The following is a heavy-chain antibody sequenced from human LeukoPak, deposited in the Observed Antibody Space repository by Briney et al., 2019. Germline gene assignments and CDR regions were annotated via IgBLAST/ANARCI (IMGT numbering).Heavy chain of an antibody. CDR1: GGSISSSSDY. V-gene: IGHV4-39*07. CDR3: ARGGGSVVALDY. Sequence: SETLSLTCTVSGGSISSSSDYWDWIRQPPGKGLEWIGSIYYSGNTYYNPSLKSRVTISVDTSKNQFSLKLSSVTAADTAVYYCARGGGSVVALDYWGQGTLVTVSS. J-gene: IGHJ4*02. CDR2: IYYSGNT. D-gene: IGHD2-21*01.